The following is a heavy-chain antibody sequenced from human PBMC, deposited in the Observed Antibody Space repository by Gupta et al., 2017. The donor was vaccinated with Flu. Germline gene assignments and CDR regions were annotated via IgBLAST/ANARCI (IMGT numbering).Heavy chain of an antibody. Sequence: QLQLQESGPGLVKPSETLSLTCTVSGDSISTTRYYLGWIRQPPGKGLGWIGSIYYSGTTYYNPSLESRVSISVDTTKNQFSVKLSSVTAADTAAYFCARHVTMGVVAARGAFDIWGQGTMATVSS. CDR1: GDSISTTRYY. J-gene: IGHJ3*02. D-gene: IGHD5-12*01. CDR2: IYYSGTT. V-gene: IGHV4-39*01. CDR3: ARHVTMGVVAARGAFDI.